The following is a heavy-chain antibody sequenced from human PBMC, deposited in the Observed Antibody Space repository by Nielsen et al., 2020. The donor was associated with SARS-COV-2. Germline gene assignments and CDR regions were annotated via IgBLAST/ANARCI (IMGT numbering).Heavy chain of an antibody. CDR2: IKSKTDGGTT. CDR1: GFTFSNAW. CDR3: AKPGQAGLEYFDWPLDV. D-gene: IGHD3-9*01. J-gene: IGHJ6*02. V-gene: IGHV3-15*01. Sequence: GESLKISCAASGFTFSNAWMSWVRQAPGKGLEWVGRIKSKTDGGTTDYAAPVKGRFTISRDDSKNTLYLQMNSLKTEDTAVYYCAKPGQAGLEYFDWPLDVWGQGTTVTVSS.